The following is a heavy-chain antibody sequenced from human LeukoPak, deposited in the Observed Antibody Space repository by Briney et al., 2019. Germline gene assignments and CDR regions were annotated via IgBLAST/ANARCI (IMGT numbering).Heavy chain of an antibody. D-gene: IGHD1-26*01. CDR2: IYTSGST. V-gene: IGHV4-61*02. CDR1: GGSISSSSYY. J-gene: IGHJ4*02. Sequence: PSETLSLTCTVSGGSISSSSYYWGWIRQPAGKGLEWIGRIYTSGSTNYNPSLKSRVTISVDTSKNQFSLKLSSATAADTAVYYCARDKGAGPTPGAPVDYWGQGTLVTVSS. CDR3: ARDKGAGPTPGAPVDY.